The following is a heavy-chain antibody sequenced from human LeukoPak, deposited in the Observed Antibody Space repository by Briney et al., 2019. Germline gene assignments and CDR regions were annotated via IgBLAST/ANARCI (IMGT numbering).Heavy chain of an antibody. Sequence: GGSLRLSCAASGFTFSSYGMHWVRQAPGKGLEWVAVISYDGSNKYYADSVKGRFTISRDNSKNTLYLQMDSLRAEDMAVYYCGKGIAARLVDYWGQGTLVTVSS. CDR1: GFTFSSYG. CDR2: ISYDGSNK. J-gene: IGHJ4*02. CDR3: GKGIAARLVDY. D-gene: IGHD6-6*01. V-gene: IGHV3-30*12.